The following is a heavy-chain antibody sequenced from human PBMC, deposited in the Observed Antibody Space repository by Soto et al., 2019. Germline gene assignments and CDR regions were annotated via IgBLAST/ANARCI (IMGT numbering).Heavy chain of an antibody. Sequence: PSETLSLTCTVSGGSISSYYWSWIRQPPGKGLEWIGYIYYSGSTNYNPSLKSRVTISVDTSKNQFSLKLSSVTAADTAVYYCARHGTPGWFDPWGQGTLVTVSS. J-gene: IGHJ5*02. D-gene: IGHD2-15*01. CDR3: ARHGTPGWFDP. V-gene: IGHV4-59*08. CDR1: GGSISSYY. CDR2: IYYSGST.